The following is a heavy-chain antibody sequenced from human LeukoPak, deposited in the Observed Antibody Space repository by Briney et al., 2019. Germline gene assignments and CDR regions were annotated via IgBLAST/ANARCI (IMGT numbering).Heavy chain of an antibody. J-gene: IGHJ5*02. Sequence: GGSLRLSCSASEFSVSTYGMNWVRQAPGRGLEWVSSINTIGNKIYYGDSVKGRFTISRDNSKNTLSLEMNNLRVEDTAIYYCAKGRYSSSWAPFDPWGQGTLVTVSS. V-gene: IGHV3-23*05. D-gene: IGHD2-2*01. CDR2: INTIGNKI. CDR3: AKGRYSSSWAPFDP. CDR1: EFSVSTYG.